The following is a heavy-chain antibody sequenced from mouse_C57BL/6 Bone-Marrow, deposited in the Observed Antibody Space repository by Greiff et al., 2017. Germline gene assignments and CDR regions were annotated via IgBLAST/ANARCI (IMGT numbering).Heavy chain of an antibody. V-gene: IGHV1-55*01. CDR1: GYTFTSYW. Sequence: VQLQQPGAELVKPGASVKMSCKASGYTFTSYWITWVKQRPGQGLEWIGDIYPGSGSTNYNEKFKSKATLTVDTSSSTAYMQLSSLTSEDSAVYSCARSGTTAVARAYWCQGTLVTVSA. CDR2: IYPGSGST. D-gene: IGHD1-1*01. J-gene: IGHJ3*01. CDR3: ARSGTTAVARAY.